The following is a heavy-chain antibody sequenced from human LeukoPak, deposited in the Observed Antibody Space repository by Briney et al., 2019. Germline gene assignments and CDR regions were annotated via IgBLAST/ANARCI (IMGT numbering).Heavy chain of an antibody. CDR2: ISSSSSYI. J-gene: IGHJ5*02. Sequence: GGSLRLACAASGFTFSSYSMNWVRQAPGKGLEWVSSISSSSSYIYYADSVKGRFTISRDNAKNSLYLQMNSLRAEDTAVYYCARSHCSSTSCYTARWFDPWGQGTLVTVSS. CDR1: GFTFSSYS. V-gene: IGHV3-21*01. CDR3: ARSHCSSTSCYTARWFDP. D-gene: IGHD2-2*02.